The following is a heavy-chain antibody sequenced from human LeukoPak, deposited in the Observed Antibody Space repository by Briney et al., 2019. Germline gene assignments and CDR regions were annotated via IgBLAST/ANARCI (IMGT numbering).Heavy chain of an antibody. V-gene: IGHV3-21*01. J-gene: IGHJ4*02. Sequence: GGSLRLSCAASGFTLSSYGMSWVRQAPGKGLEWVSSISSSGTYIYFADSVKGRFTISRDNAKNSLYLQMNSLRAEDTALYYCAREQSYSEEIVVVNPPFDYWGQGTLVTVSS. CDR1: GFTLSSYG. CDR3: AREQSYSEEIVVVNPPFDY. D-gene: IGHD2-21*01. CDR2: ISSSGTYI.